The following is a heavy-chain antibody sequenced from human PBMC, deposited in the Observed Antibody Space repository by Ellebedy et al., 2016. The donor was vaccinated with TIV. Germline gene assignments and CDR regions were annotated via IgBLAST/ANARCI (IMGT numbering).Heavy chain of an antibody. Sequence: PGGSLRLSCAASGFSFSRFPMHWVRQAPGEGLEWVALISSDGNNIYYADSVKGRFAISRDNSKSTLFLQMNSLRPEETAVYYCAKESTYCGADCYSLSDHWGQGALVTVSA. D-gene: IGHD2-21*02. CDR1: GFSFSRFP. CDR3: AKESTYCGADCYSLSDH. V-gene: IGHV3-30*09. J-gene: IGHJ5*02. CDR2: ISSDGNNI.